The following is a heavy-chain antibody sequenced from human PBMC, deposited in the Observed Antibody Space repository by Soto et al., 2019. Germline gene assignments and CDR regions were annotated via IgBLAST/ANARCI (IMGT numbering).Heavy chain of an antibody. D-gene: IGHD3-9*01. CDR2: IYYSGST. CDR3: ASLNYDILTGYYAFDI. J-gene: IGHJ3*02. V-gene: IGHV4-59*01. CDR1: GGSITSYY. Sequence: SETLSLTCTVSGGSITSYYWSWIRQPPGKGLEFIGYIYYSGSTNYNPSLQSRVTISLDTAKNQFSLKLNSVTAADTAVYYCASLNYDILTGYYAFDIWGQGTMVTVSS.